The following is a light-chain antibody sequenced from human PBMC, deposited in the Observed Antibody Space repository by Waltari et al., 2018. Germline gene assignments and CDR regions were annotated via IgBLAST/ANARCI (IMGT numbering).Light chain of an antibody. CDR1: QGLSSSS. J-gene: IGKJ4*01. Sequence: EIVLTQSPGTLSLSPGERATLSCRASQGLSSSSLAWFQKKSGQAPRLLIYGASSRATGIPDRFSGSGSGTDFTLTISRLEPEDFAVYYCQHYSSSVTFGGGTKVEIK. CDR3: QHYSSSVT. V-gene: IGKV3-20*01. CDR2: GAS.